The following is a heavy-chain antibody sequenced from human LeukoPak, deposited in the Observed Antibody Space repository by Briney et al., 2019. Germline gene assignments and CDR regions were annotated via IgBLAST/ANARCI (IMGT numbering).Heavy chain of an antibody. J-gene: IGHJ4*02. CDR2: IYYSGST. D-gene: IGHD4-23*01. Sequence: SETLSLTCAVYGGSFSGYYWSWIRQPPGKGLEWIGYIYYSGSTNYNPSLKSRVTISVDTSKNQFSLKLSSVTAADTAVYYCARADFGGYSDYWGQGTLVTVSS. V-gene: IGHV4-59*01. CDR3: ARADFGGYSDY. CDR1: GGSFSGYY.